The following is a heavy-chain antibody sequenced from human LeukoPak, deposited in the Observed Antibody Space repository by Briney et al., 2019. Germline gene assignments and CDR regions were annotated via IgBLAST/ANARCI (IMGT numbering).Heavy chain of an antibody. D-gene: IGHD3-22*01. V-gene: IGHV3-23*01. Sequence: PGGSLRLSCAASGFTFSSYAMSWVRQAPGKGLEWVSAISGSGGSTYYADSVKGRFTISRDNAKNSLYLQMNSLRAEDTALYYCAKGRGDYYDSSGYSIPPYFDYWGQGTLVTVSS. J-gene: IGHJ4*02. CDR2: ISGSGGST. CDR1: GFTFSSYA. CDR3: AKGRGDYYDSSGYSIPPYFDY.